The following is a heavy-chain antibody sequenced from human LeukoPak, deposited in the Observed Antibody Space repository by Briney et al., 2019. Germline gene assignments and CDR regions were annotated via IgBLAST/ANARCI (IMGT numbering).Heavy chain of an antibody. CDR3: AISGYYYTEYFQH. Sequence: PSQTLSLTCAVSGGSISSGGYSWSWIRQPPGKGLEWIGYIYHSGSTYYNPSLKSRVTISVDRSKNQFSLKLSSVTAADTAVYYCAISGYYYTEYFQHWGQGTLVTVSS. D-gene: IGHD3-22*01. CDR1: GGSISSGGYS. J-gene: IGHJ1*01. V-gene: IGHV4-30-2*01. CDR2: IYHSGST.